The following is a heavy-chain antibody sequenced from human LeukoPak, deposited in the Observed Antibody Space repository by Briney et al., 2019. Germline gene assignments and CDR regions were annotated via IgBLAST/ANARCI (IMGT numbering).Heavy chain of an antibody. CDR1: GFTFSSYG. CDR3: AKDRQTYYYDSSGYYFDY. Sequence: GGSLRLSCAASGFTFSSYGMHWVRQAPGKGLEWLAFIRYDGSNKNYADSVKGRFTISRDNTKNSLYLQMNSLRAEDTAVYYCAKDRQTYYYDSSGYYFDYWGQGTLVTVSS. J-gene: IGHJ4*02. CDR2: IRYDGSNK. V-gene: IGHV3-30*02. D-gene: IGHD3-22*01.